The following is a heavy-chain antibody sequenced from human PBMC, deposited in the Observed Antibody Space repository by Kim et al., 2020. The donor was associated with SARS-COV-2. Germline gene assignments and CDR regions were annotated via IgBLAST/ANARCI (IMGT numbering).Heavy chain of an antibody. J-gene: IGHJ3*02. CDR1: GGSISSSSYY. CDR3: ARFVAAAGGAFDI. V-gene: IGHV4-39*07. D-gene: IGHD6-13*01. CDR2: IYYSGST. Sequence: SETLSLTCTVSGGSISSSSYYWGWIRQPPGKGLEWIGSIYYSGSTYYNPSLKSRVTISVDTSKNQFSLKLSSVTAADTAVYYCARFVAAAGGAFDIWGQGRMVTVSS.